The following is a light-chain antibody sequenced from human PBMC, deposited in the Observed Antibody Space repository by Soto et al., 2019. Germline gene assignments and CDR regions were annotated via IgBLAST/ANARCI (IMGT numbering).Light chain of an antibody. J-gene: IGKJ4*01. V-gene: IGKV3D-15*01. CDR2: GAS. Sequence: EIVMTQSPATLSVSPGERATLSCRASQSVSSNLAWYQQKPGQAPRLLIYGASIRATGIPARFSGSGSGTEFTLTISSLQSEDFAVYYCQQYNNWPGFGGGTKVEIK. CDR1: QSVSSN. CDR3: QQYNNWPG.